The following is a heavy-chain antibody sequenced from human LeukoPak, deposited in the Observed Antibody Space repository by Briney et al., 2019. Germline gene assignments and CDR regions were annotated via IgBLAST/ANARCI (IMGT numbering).Heavy chain of an antibody. D-gene: IGHD6-13*01. V-gene: IGHV3-43*02. CDR1: GFTFDDYA. Sequence: GGSLRLSCTASGFTFDDYAMHWVRQAPAKGLEWVSLISGDGGTTDYADSVKGRFTISRDNRRNSLYLHMNSLRTEDAALYFCAKVYVGSWYAYDHWGQGTLVTVSS. J-gene: IGHJ4*02. CDR3: AKVYVGSWYAYDH. CDR2: ISGDGGTT.